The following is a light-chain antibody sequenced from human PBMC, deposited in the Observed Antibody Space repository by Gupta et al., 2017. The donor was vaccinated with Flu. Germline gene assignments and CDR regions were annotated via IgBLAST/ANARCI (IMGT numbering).Light chain of an antibody. CDR2: GAS. V-gene: IGKV3-20*01. CDR1: QSVSSSY. CDR3: QQYGSSSFT. J-gene: IGKJ3*01. Sequence: EIVLTQFPGTLSLSPGERATLSCRASQSVSSSYLAWYQQKPGQAPRLLSYGASSRATGVPDRVSGGGCGTDFTLTISRLDPEDFSVDYCQQYGSSSFTFGPWTKVDIK.